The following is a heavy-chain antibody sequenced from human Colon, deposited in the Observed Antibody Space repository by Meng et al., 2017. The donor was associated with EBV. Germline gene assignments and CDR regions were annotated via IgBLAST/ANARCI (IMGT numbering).Heavy chain of an antibody. CDR1: GGSFSGIW. D-gene: IGHD1-7*01. V-gene: IGHV4-34*01. CDR3: GRDQGRELINH. Sequence: QVQLQQWGAGLLKPSXXLSLTCAVYGGSFSGIWWSWVRQPPGKGLEWIGEVYHRGDTNYNPSLKSRVDISVDKSKNQFYLSLFSVTAADTAVYYCGRDQGRELINHWGKGTMVTVSS. J-gene: IGHJ4*02. CDR2: VYHRGDT.